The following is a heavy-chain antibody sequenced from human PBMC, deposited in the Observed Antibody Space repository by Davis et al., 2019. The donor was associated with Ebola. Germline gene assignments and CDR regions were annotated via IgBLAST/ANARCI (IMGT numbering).Heavy chain of an antibody. J-gene: IGHJ4*02. CDR3: AKDAAGYYDSSGHFDY. Sequence: GESLKISCAASGFTFDDYGMSWVRQAPGKGLEWVSGINWNGGSTYYADSVKGRFTISRDNSKNTLYLQMNSLRAEDTAVYYCAKDAAGYYDSSGHFDYWGQGTLVTVSS. CDR2: INWNGGST. V-gene: IGHV3-20*04. D-gene: IGHD3-22*01. CDR1: GFTFDDYG.